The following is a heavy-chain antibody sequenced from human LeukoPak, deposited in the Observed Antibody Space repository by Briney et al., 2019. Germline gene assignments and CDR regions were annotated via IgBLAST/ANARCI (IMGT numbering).Heavy chain of an antibody. CDR3: AKGSRYCSSTSCYGTF. CDR1: GFTFSSYG. Sequence: GGSLRLSCAASGFTFSSYGMYWVRQAPGKGLEWVAFIRYDGSNKYYADSVKGRFTISRDNSKNTLYLQMNSLRAEDTAVYYCAKGSRYCSSTSCYGTFWGQGTLVTVSS. J-gene: IGHJ4*02. V-gene: IGHV3-30*02. D-gene: IGHD2-2*01. CDR2: IRYDGSNK.